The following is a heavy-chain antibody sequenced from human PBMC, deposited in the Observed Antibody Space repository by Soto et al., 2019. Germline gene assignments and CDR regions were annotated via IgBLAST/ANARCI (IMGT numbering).Heavy chain of an antibody. CDR3: ARVHVMVVAGSTFDY. CDR2: IIPIFGTA. Sequence: SVKVSCKASGGTFSSYAISWVRQAPGQGLEWMGGIIPIFGTANYAQKFQGRVTITADESTSTAYMELSSLRSEDTAVYYCARVHVMVVAGSTFDYWGHGTLVTVSS. CDR1: GGTFSSYA. D-gene: IGHD6-19*01. J-gene: IGHJ4*01. V-gene: IGHV1-69*13.